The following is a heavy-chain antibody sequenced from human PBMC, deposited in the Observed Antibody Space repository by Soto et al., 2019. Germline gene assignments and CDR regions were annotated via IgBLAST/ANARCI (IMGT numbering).Heavy chain of an antibody. V-gene: IGHV1-69*17. J-gene: IGHJ4*02. D-gene: IGHD3-16*02. CDR2: INPIFGIT. Sequence: EQLVQSGAEVKKPGSSVKVSCKASGGTFSTHAITWVRQAPGQGLEWMGGINPIFGITNYAQKFQGRLTITADKSTTTAYMELSSLRSDDTAVYYCARSYSFGGVISPTFDYWGQGTLVTVSS. CDR3: ARSYSFGGVISPTFDY. CDR1: GGTFSTHA.